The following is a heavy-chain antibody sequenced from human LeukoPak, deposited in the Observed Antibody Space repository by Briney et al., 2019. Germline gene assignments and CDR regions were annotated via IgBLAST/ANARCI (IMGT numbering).Heavy chain of an antibody. Sequence: SETLSLTCAVVGGSYSAYYWSWIRQPPGKGLEWIGEINHIGNTNYNPSLKSRLTISVDTSKNQFSLKLSSVTAADTAVYYCARDLGSGSYYNDYWGQGTLVTVSS. CDR3: ARDLGSGSYYNDY. J-gene: IGHJ4*02. D-gene: IGHD3-10*01. CDR2: INHIGNT. CDR1: GGSYSAYY. V-gene: IGHV4-34*01.